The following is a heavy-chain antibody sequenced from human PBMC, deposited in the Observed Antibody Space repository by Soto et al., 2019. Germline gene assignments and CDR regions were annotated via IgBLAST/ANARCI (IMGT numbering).Heavy chain of an antibody. CDR2: IFSGGST. CDR3: GRNPATTFAMDV. J-gene: IGHJ6*02. CDR1: GFTFSSYA. V-gene: IGHV3-66*01. Sequence: GGSLRLSCAASGFTFSSYAMSWVRQAPGKGLEWVSVIFSGGSTYYADSVKGRFTISRDNSKNTLYLQMNSLRAEDTAVYYCGRNPATTFAMDVWGLGTTVTVSS. D-gene: IGHD1-7*01.